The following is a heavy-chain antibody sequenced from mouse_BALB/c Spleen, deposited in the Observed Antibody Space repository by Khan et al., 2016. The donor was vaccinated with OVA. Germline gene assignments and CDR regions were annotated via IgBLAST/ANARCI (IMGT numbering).Heavy chain of an antibody. Sequence: EVKLEESGGSSVKPGGSLKLSCAVSGFTFSSYVMSWVRQTPEKRLEWVASISSGGSTYYPDSVKGRFTISRDNARNIVNLQMSSLRSEDMAIYYCAREAYRYDEYYFDYWGQGTTLTVSS. CDR2: ISSGGST. J-gene: IGHJ2*01. CDR1: GFTFSSYV. V-gene: IGHV5-6-5*01. CDR3: AREAYRYDEYYFDY. D-gene: IGHD2-14*01.